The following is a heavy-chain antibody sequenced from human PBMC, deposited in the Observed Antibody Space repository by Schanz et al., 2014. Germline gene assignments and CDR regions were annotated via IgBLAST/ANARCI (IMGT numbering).Heavy chain of an antibody. Sequence: QVQLQESGPGLLKPSETLSLTCTVSGGSIRSYFWSWIRQPPGKGLEWIAEINHGGSTNYNPSLKSRVTISLDTSKSQFSVALTSLTAADTAVYYCARDTTWRLDLWGRGTLVTVSS. J-gene: IGHJ2*01. CDR3: ARDTTWRLDL. CDR2: INHGGST. D-gene: IGHD1-1*01. V-gene: IGHV4-59*12. CDR1: GGSIRSYF.